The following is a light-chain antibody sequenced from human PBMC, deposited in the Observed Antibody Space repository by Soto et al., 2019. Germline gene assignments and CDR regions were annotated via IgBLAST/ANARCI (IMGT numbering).Light chain of an antibody. CDR2: DAS. J-gene: IGKJ2*01. CDR1: QSVSTY. Sequence: EIVLTQSPATLSLSPGERATLSCRASQSVSTYLVWLQQKPGQAPRLLIYDASNRATGIPARFSGSGSGRDFTLTISSLEPEDFAVYYCQQRSNWPPRYTFGQGTKVDIK. CDR3: QQRSNWPPRYT. V-gene: IGKV3-11*02.